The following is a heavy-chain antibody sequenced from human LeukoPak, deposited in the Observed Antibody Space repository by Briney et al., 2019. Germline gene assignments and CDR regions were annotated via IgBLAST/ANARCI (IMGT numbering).Heavy chain of an antibody. J-gene: IGHJ3*02. CDR1: GGSISSDY. CDR3: ARLKSNYDILTGRIFDAFDI. Sequence: PSETLSLTCTVSGGSISSDYWSWIRQPAGKGLEWIGRIYTSGSTNYNPSLKSRVTMSVDTSKNQFSLKLNSVTAAHTAVYYCARLKSNYDILTGRIFDAFDIWGQGTMVTVSS. D-gene: IGHD3-9*01. CDR2: IYTSGST. V-gene: IGHV4-4*07.